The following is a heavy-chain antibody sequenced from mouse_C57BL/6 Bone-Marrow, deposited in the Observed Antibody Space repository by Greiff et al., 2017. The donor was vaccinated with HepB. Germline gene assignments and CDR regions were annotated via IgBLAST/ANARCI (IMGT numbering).Heavy chain of an antibody. CDR2: INSDGGST. J-gene: IGHJ4*01. D-gene: IGHD2-12*01. CDR3: ARTTSTMDY. V-gene: IGHV5-2*01. CDR1: ESAFPSHD. Sequence: EVKLMESGGGLVQPGESLTLSCESYESAFPSHDMSWVRKPPEKWLELVATINSDGGSTYYPDTMERRFIISRDNTKKTLYLQMSSLRSEDTALYYCARTTSTMDYWGQGTSVTVSS.